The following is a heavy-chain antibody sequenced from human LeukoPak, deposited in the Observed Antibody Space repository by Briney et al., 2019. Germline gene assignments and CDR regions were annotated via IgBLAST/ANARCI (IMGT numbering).Heavy chain of an antibody. D-gene: IGHD2-2*01. CDR2: IIPVFGAT. CDR3: ARTRSGCSTTNCYPYDMDV. V-gene: IGHV1-69*13. J-gene: IGHJ6*02. CDR1: ARTFSSYA. Sequence: SVTLSCKASARTFSSYAAAWVRQAPGQGLEWMGGIIPVFGATNYAQQFQGRVTLTADESTNTAYMDLSGLRSEDTAVYYCARTRSGCSTTNCYPYDMDVWGQGTTVTVSS.